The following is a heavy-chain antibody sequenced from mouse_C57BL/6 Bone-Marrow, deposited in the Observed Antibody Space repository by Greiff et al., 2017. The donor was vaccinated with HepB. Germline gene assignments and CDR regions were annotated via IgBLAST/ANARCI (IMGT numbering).Heavy chain of an antibody. CDR1: GFNIKDDY. Sequence: VQLKQSGAELVRPGASVKLSCTASGFNIKDDYMHWVKQRPEQGLEWIGWIDPENGDTEYASKFQGKATITADTSSNTAYLQLSSLTSEDTAVYYCTGVSWFADWGQGTLVTVSA. CDR2: IDPENGDT. V-gene: IGHV14-4*01. D-gene: IGHD5-1-1*01. J-gene: IGHJ3*01. CDR3: TGVSWFAD.